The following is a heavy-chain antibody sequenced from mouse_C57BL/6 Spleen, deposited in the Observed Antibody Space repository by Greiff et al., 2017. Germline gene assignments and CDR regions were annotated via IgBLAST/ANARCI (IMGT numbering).Heavy chain of an antibody. V-gene: IGHV1-52*01. CDR2: IDPSDSET. CDR3: ARWGTTVDY. Sequence: QVQLQQPGAELVRPGSSVKLSCKASGYTFTSYWMHWVKQRPIQGLEWIGNIDPSDSETNYNQKFKDKATLTVDKSSSTAYMQLRSLTSEYSAVYYCARWGTTVDYWGQGTTLTVSS. D-gene: IGHD2-14*01. CDR1: GYTFTSYW. J-gene: IGHJ2*01.